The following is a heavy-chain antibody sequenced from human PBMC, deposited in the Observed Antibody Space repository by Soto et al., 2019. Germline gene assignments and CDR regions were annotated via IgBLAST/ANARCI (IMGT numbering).Heavy chain of an antibody. J-gene: IGHJ6*02. CDR3: AKDRSIHESSTYYPNYYYGLDV. D-gene: IGHD3-22*01. CDR1: EFTFSDYS. Sequence: QVQLVESGGGVVQPGRSLRLSCAASEFTFSDYSMHWVRQAPGKGLEWVAVISFDGSHEYYADSVQGRITISRDNSKNTLYLQINSLRAEDTAVYYCAKDRSIHESSTYYPNYYYGLDVWGQGTTVTVSS. V-gene: IGHV3-30*18. CDR2: ISFDGSHE.